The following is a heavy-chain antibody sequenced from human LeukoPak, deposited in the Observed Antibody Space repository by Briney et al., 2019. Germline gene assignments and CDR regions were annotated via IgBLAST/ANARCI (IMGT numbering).Heavy chain of an antibody. Sequence: GASVKVSCKASGYTFTSYDINWVRQATGQGLGWMGWMYPNSGNTGYAQKFQGRVTMTRNTSISTAYMKLSSLRSEDTAVYYCARGQRFGEKEVDYWGQGTLVTVSS. CDR3: ARGQRFGEKEVDY. V-gene: IGHV1-8*01. CDR1: GYTFTSYD. D-gene: IGHD3-10*01. CDR2: MYPNSGNT. J-gene: IGHJ4*02.